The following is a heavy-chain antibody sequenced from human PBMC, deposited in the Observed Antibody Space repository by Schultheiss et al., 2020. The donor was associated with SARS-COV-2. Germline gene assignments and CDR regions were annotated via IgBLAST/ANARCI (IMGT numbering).Heavy chain of an antibody. CDR3: AKRNYYDSSGYPDYYYGMDV. CDR2: IWYDGSNK. D-gene: IGHD3-22*01. J-gene: IGHJ6*02. CDR1: GFTFSSYG. Sequence: GGSLRLSCAASGFTFSSYGMHWVRQAPGKGLEWVAVIWYDGSNKYYADSVKGRFTISRDNSKNTLYLQMNSLRAEDTAVYYCAKRNYYDSSGYPDYYYGMDVWGQGTTVTVSS. V-gene: IGHV3-33*06.